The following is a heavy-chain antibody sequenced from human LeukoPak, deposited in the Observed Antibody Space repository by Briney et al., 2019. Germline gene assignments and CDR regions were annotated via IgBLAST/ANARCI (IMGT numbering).Heavy chain of an antibody. CDR1: GYSVSGAYY. J-gene: IGHJ4*02. D-gene: IGHD7-27*01. CDR2: IHHSGST. Sequence: PSETLSLTCTVSGYSVSGAYYWGWIRQPPGKGLEWIGNIHHSGSTDYNPSLKSRITISVDTSKNQFSLKLSSVAATDTAVYYCARRGNWGLFDYWGQGTLVTVSS. V-gene: IGHV4-38-2*02. CDR3: ARRGNWGLFDY.